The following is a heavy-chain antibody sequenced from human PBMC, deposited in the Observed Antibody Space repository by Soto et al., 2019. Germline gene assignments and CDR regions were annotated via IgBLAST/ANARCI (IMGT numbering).Heavy chain of an antibody. CDR3: ATETIVGATTDFDY. Sequence: ASVKVSCKVSGYTLTELSMHWVRQAPGKGLEWMGGFDPEDGETIYAQKFQGRVTMTEDTSTDTAYMELSSLRSEDTAVYYCATETIVGATTDFDYWGQGTLVTVSS. J-gene: IGHJ4*02. CDR1: GYTLTELS. CDR2: FDPEDGET. D-gene: IGHD1-26*01. V-gene: IGHV1-24*01.